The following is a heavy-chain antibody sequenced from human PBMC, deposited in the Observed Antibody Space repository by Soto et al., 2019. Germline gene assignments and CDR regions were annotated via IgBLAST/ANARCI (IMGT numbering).Heavy chain of an antibody. Sequence: SVKVSCKASGGTFSNDIITWVRQAPGQGLEWMGRIIPLLDIANYAQKFQGRVTITADKSTSTAYMELNSLRSEDTAVYYCVRDSPIGSTYSGYDGIDYWGQGTLVTSPQ. CDR2: IIPLLDIA. CDR1: GGTFSNDI. CDR3: VRDSPIGSTYSGYDGIDY. J-gene: IGHJ4*02. V-gene: IGHV1-69*04. D-gene: IGHD5-12*01.